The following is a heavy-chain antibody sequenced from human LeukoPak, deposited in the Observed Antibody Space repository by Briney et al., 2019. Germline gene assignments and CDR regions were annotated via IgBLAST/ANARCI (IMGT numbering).Heavy chain of an antibody. Sequence: SVKVSCKAPGGTFSSYAISWVRQAPGQGLEWMGGIIPIFGTANYAQKFQGRVTITADESTSTAYMELSSLRSEDTAVYYCARGVAGYHYYYMDVWGKGTTVTVSS. J-gene: IGHJ6*03. V-gene: IGHV1-69*13. CDR3: ARGVAGYHYYYMDV. D-gene: IGHD2-15*01. CDR1: GGTFSSYA. CDR2: IIPIFGTA.